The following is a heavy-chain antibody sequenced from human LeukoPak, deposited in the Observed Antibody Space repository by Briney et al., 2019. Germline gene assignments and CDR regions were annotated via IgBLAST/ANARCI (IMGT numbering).Heavy chain of an antibody. V-gene: IGHV3-21*01. CDR3: ARGGAAPGTPYYFDY. J-gene: IGHJ4*02. CDR2: ISSSSRNI. Sequence: GGSLRLSCAASGFTFTTYGMHWVRQAPGKGLEWVSSISSSSRNIYYLDSVKGRFTVSRDSAKNSLYLQMNSLRAEDTALYYCARGGAAPGTPYYFDYWGQGALVTVSS. CDR1: GFTFTTYG. D-gene: IGHD6-13*01.